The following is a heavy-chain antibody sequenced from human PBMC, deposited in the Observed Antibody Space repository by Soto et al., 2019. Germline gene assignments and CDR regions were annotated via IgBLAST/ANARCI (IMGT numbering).Heavy chain of an antibody. D-gene: IGHD3-3*01. CDR1: EFTFSSYA. V-gene: IGHV3-30-3*01. CDR3: ARVIDKGTYYDFWSGYYSPDDGMDV. CDR2: ISYDGSNK. J-gene: IGHJ6*02. Sequence: PGGSLRLSCAASEFTFSSYAMHWVRQAPGKGLEWVAVISYDGSNKYYADSVKGRFTISRDNSKNTLYLQMNSLRAEDTAVYYCARVIDKGTYYDFWSGYYSPDDGMDVWGQGTTVTVSS.